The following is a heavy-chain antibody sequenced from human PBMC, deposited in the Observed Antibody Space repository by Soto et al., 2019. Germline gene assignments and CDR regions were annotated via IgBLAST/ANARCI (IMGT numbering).Heavy chain of an antibody. Sequence: QVQLQESGPGLLKPSETLTLTCTVTRGSVSSQTHFWTWIRQPPGKGLEWIGYKYYSGISNYNPSPQSRVTISVDTSKNQFSLRLTSVTAADTAVYYCVREDMSGTYYFDAWGQGALVTVSS. CDR1: RGSVSSQTHF. CDR3: VREDMSGTYYFDA. J-gene: IGHJ4*02. V-gene: IGHV4-61*01. CDR2: KYYSGIS. D-gene: IGHD1-26*01.